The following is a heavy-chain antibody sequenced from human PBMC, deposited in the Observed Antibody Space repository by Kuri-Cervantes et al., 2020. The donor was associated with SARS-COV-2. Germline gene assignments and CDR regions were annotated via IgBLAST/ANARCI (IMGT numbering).Heavy chain of an antibody. CDR3: VRDGDHWNFDY. D-gene: IGHD1-1*01. CDR2: INPYGSYT. V-gene: IGHV3-74*01. J-gene: IGHJ4*02. Sequence: GGSLRLSCAASGFTFSGHWIHCVRQAPGKGLVWVSRINPYGSYTNNADSVKGRFTLSRDNAKNMLFLQMNSLRAEDTAVYYCVRDGDHWNFDYWGQGTLVIVSS. CDR1: GFTFSGHW.